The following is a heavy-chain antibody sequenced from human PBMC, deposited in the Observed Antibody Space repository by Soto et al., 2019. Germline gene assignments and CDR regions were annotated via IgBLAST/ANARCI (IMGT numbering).Heavy chain of an antibody. D-gene: IGHD3-3*01. CDR3: AKDNGNPGTVITIFGVVIENYYGMDV. CDR2: ISGSGGST. CDR1: GFTFSSYA. V-gene: IGHV3-23*01. J-gene: IGHJ6*02. Sequence: PGGSLRLSCAASGFTFSSYAMSWVRQAPGKGLEWVSAISGSGGSTYYADSVKGRFTISRDNSKNTLYLQMNSLRAEDTAVYYCAKDNGNPGTVITIFGVVIENYYGMDVWGQGTTVTVSS.